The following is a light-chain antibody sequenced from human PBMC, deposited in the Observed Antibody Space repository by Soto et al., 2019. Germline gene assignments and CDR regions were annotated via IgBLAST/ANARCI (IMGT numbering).Light chain of an antibody. Sequence: EFVLTQSPGTLSLSPGERATLSCRASQTVRNNYLAWYQQKPGQAPRLLIYDASSRATGIPDRFSGGGSGTDFTLTISRLAPEDFAVYYCQQFSSYPLTFGGGTKGDIK. CDR1: QTVRNNY. J-gene: IGKJ4*01. CDR3: QQFSSYPLT. CDR2: DAS. V-gene: IGKV3-20*01.